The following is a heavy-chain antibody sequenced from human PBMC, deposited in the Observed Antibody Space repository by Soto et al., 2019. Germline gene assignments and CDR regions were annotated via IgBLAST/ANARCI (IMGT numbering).Heavy chain of an antibody. J-gene: IGHJ4*02. CDR2: LYWNGDR. Sequence: SGPTLVNPTQTLTLTCTFSGFSLSSIGVAVGWIRQPPGKALEWLALLYWNGDRRYSPSLKSRLTITKDTSKKQVVLTMTNMDPADTATYYCAHSASVPCCYYFDSWGQGTLVTVSS. CDR1: GFSLSSIGVA. V-gene: IGHV2-5*01. D-gene: IGHD1-26*01. CDR3: AHSASVPCCYYFDS.